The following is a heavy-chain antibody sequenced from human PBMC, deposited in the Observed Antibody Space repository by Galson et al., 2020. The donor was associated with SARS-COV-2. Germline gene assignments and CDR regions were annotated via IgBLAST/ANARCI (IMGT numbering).Heavy chain of an antibody. D-gene: IGHD2-2*01. CDR3: ASRYCSSTNCLDAFDI. J-gene: IGHJ3*02. CDR2: IYNSGGT. V-gene: IGHV4-61*01. CDR1: GGSVSSGSYY. Sequence: SETLSLTCTVSGGSVSSGSYYWSWIRQPTGKGLEWIGYIYNSGGTNYNPSLKSRVTISVDTSKNQFSLRLNSVTAADTAVYYCASRYCSSTNCLDAFDIWGQGTMVTVSS.